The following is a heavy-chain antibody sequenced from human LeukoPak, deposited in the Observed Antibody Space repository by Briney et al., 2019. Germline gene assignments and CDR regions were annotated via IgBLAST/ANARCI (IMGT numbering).Heavy chain of an antibody. CDR2: IYTSGGT. CDR3: ARLTRLSTSPDRYYFDY. D-gene: IGHD6-6*01. V-gene: IGHV4-4*09. CDR1: GDSISSYY. Sequence: SETLSLTCTVSGDSISSYYWSWIRQPPGKGLEWIGYIYTSGGTNYIPSLKGRVTISIDTSKNQFSLKLSSVTAADSAVYYCARLTRLSTSPDRYYFDYWGQGTLVTVSS. J-gene: IGHJ4*02.